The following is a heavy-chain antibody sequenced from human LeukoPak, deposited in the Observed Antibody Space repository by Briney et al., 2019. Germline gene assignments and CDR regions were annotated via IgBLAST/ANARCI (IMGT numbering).Heavy chain of an antibody. CDR1: GYTFTNLF. CDR2: INPSDGST. D-gene: IGHD3-22*01. Sequence: ASVKVSCKASGYTFTNLFMHWVRQAPGQGLEWVAIINPSDGSTSYAQKFQGRVTMTRDTSTSTVYMELSSLRSEDTAVYYCARDISTVVVRPDYWGQGTLVTVSS. V-gene: IGHV1-46*01. CDR3: ARDISTVVVRPDY. J-gene: IGHJ4*02.